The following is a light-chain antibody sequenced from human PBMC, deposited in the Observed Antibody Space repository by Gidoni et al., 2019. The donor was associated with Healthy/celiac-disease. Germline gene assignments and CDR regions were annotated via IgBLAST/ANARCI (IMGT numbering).Light chain of an antibody. CDR3: LQSNNWAWT. V-gene: IGKV3-15*01. CDR2: RAS. CDR1: QSVATN. J-gene: IGKJ1*01. Sequence: EIVMTQSPATLSVSPGERAALSCRASQSVATNLAWYQQKPGQSPKLLISRASIRATAIPARFSGSGSGTEFTLNISSLQSEDFAVYYCLQSNNWAWTFGQGTKVEIK.